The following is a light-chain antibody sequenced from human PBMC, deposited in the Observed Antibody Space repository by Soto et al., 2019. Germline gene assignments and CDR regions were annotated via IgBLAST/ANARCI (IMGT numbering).Light chain of an antibody. CDR3: HQYVSSWT. Sequence: IVLTQSPGSLSLSPGERATLSYRASQSVSSTYVAWYQQKSGQAPRLLIYGASSRATGIPDRFSGSGSGTDFTLTISRLEPEDFAVYYCHQYVSSWTFGQGTKVDIK. V-gene: IGKV3-20*01. J-gene: IGKJ1*01. CDR1: QSVSSTY. CDR2: GAS.